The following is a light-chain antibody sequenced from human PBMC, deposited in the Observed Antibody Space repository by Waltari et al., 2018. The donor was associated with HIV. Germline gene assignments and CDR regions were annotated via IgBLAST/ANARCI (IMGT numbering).Light chain of an antibody. Sequence: QSVLTQPPSASGPPGQRVPISCSGSNSNIGRNTVSWFQQLPGPAPKVLIYGKNQRPSGVPDRFSGSKSGTSASLAISGLQSDDEADYFCASWDDSFNGPVFGGGTKLTVV. CDR3: ASWDDSFNGPV. CDR2: GKN. J-gene: IGLJ2*01. V-gene: IGLV1-44*01. CDR1: NSNIGRNT.